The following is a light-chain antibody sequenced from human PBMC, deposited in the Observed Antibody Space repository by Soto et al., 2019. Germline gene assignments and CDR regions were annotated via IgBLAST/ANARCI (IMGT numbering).Light chain of an antibody. V-gene: IGKV1-12*01. Sequence: DIQMTQSPSSVSASVGDRVTITCRASQGISTWLGWYQQKPGRAPKLLIYAASILRSGVPSRFSGSGSGTDFSLTITSLQPEFXXXXFCQQGNIVPLTFGGGTKVDIK. J-gene: IGKJ4*01. CDR3: QQGNIVPLT. CDR2: AAS. CDR1: QGISTW.